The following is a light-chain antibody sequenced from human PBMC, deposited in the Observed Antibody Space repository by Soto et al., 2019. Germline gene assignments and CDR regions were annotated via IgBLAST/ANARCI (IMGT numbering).Light chain of an antibody. CDR3: MQSTLLPPT. CDR1: QSLLHITGETF. CDR2: EVS. Sequence: DVVMTQTPLSLSVAPGQPASISCKSSQSLLHITGETFLFWYLQKPGQSPQLLIYEVSTRVSRVPVRLSVIGPGTDLTLEISRVETDHFGIYYCMQSTLLPPTFGQGTQLG. J-gene: IGKJ5*01. V-gene: IGKV2D-29*02.